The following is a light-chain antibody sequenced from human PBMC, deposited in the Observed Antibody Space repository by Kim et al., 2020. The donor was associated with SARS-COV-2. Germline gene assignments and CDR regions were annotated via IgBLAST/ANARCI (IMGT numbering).Light chain of an antibody. J-gene: IGLJ1*01. CDR3: GTWDSSLSAGRV. Sequence: QKVTISCSGSSANIGNNYVSCYQQLPGTAPKLLIYDNNKRPSGIPDRFSGSKSGTSATLGITGLQTGDEADYYCGTWDSSLSAGRVFGTGTKVTVL. CDR2: DNN. V-gene: IGLV1-51*01. CDR1: SANIGNNY.